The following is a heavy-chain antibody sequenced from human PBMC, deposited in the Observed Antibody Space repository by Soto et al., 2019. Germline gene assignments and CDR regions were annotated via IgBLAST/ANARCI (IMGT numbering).Heavy chain of an antibody. CDR2: ISWDGGVT. CDR1: GFPFDAYT. J-gene: IGHJ4*02. Sequence: EVQLVESGGVVVQPGGSLRLSCAASGFPFDAYTMHWARQAPGKGLEWVSLISWDGGVTYYTDSVKGRFTISRENSKNSPYLQMNSLRPEDTAFYYCAKDSYDPLTGRKRYFDSWGPGTLATVSA. CDR3: AKDSYDPLTGRKRYFDS. V-gene: IGHV3-43*01. D-gene: IGHD3-9*01.